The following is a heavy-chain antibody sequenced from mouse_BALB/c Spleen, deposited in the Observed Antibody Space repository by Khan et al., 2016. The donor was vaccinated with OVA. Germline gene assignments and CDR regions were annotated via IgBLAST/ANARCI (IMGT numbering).Heavy chain of an antibody. Sequence: QVQLQQSGPELVKPGASVKMSCKTSGYTFTDYDIRWVKQRTGQGLEWIGEIYPGSGSTYYNEKFMGKATLTADKSSNTAYMQLSSLTSEDSAVYVCAKIIDGNSYSMDYWGQGTAVTVSS. J-gene: IGHJ4*01. CDR3: AKIIDGNSYSMDY. D-gene: IGHD2-1*01. CDR2: IYPGSGST. CDR1: GYTFTDYD. V-gene: IGHV1-77*01.